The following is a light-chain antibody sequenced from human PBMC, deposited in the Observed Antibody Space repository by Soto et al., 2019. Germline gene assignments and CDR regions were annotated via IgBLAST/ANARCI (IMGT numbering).Light chain of an antibody. J-gene: IGKJ4*01. Sequence: DIQMTQSPSTLSASVGDRVIITCRASQSISSWLAWYQQKPGKAPKLLIYKASSLESGVPSRFSGSGSGTDFILTISSLQPDDFGTYFCQQYDSFPLTFGGGTKVEIK. CDR1: QSISSW. CDR3: QQYDSFPLT. V-gene: IGKV1-5*03. CDR2: KAS.